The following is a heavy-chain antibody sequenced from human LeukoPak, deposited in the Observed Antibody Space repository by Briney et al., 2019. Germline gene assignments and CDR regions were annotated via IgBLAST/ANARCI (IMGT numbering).Heavy chain of an antibody. CDR2: IYHSGST. V-gene: IGHV4-38-2*02. D-gene: IGHD3-10*01. CDR1: GYSISSGYY. J-gene: IGHJ4*02. Sequence: SETLSLTCTVSGYSISSGYYWGWIRQPPGKGLEWIGSIYHSGSTYYNPSLKSRVTISVDTSKNQFSLKLSSVTAADTAVYYCARLSVRGGTADYWGQGTLVTVSS. CDR3: ARLSVRGGTADY.